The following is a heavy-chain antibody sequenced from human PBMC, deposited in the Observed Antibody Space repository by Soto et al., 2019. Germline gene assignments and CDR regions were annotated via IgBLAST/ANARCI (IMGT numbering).Heavy chain of an antibody. CDR1: GYTFTSYY. V-gene: IGHV1-46*01. CDR3: ARASSYYDSSGPFDY. D-gene: IGHD3-22*01. CDR2: INPSGGST. J-gene: IGHJ4*02. Sequence: GASVKVSCKASGYTFTSYYMHWVRQAPGQGLEWMGIINPSGGSTSYAQKFQGRVTMTRDTSTNTVYMELSSLRSEDTAVYYCARASSYYDSSGPFDYWGQGTLVTVSS.